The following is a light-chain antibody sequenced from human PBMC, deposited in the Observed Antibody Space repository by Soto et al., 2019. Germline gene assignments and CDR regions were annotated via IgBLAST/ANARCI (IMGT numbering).Light chain of an antibody. Sequence: QSALTQPPSASGSPGQSVTISCTGTSSDVGAYNYVSWYQQHAGKAPKLVIYEVTKRPSGVPXRFSGSKSANTASLTVSGXXAXXXXXXXCXSFASSNTWVFGGGTKLTVL. CDR1: SSDVGAYNY. CDR3: XSFASSNTWV. J-gene: IGLJ3*02. V-gene: IGLV2-8*01. CDR2: EVT.